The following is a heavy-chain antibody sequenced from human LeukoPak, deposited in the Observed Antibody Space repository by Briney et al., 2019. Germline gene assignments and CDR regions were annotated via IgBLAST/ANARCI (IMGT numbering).Heavy chain of an antibody. Sequence: PSETLSLTCTVSGGSVSSYYWSWIQQPPGKGLEWIGYIHNSGSTNYNASLKSRVTISVGTSKNQFSLKLSSVTAADTAVYYCAREIRAYYYDSSGYDPPNWFDPWGQGTLVTSST. D-gene: IGHD3-22*01. V-gene: IGHV4-59*02. J-gene: IGHJ5*02. CDR3: AREIRAYYYDSSGYDPPNWFDP. CDR1: GGSVSSYY. CDR2: IHNSGST.